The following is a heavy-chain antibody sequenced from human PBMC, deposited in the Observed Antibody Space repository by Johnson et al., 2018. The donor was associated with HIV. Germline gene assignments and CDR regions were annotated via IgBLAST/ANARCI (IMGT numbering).Heavy chain of an antibody. V-gene: IGHV3-20*04. CDR3: ARGIVVVTRGPGSDAFDI. CDR1: GFTFDDYG. Sequence: VQLVETGGGVVRPGGSLRLSCAASGFTFDDYGMTWVRQAPGKGLEWVSGINWNGGSTGYVDYVKGRFTISRDNAKNSLYLQMNSLRAEDTALYYCARGIVVVTRGPGSDAFDIWGQGTMVTVSS. D-gene: IGHD3-22*01. J-gene: IGHJ3*02. CDR2: INWNGGST.